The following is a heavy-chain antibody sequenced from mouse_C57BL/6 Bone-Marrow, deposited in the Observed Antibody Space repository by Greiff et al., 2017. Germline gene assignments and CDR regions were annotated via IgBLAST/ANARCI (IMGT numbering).Heavy chain of an antibody. Sequence: VQLVQSGGGLAKPGGSLKLSCAASGFTFSSYSMSWVRQTPAKGLEWVATISAGGSYTHYTNNVKGRFTISRDNAKNNLYLQISHLKSEDTAMYYCAKAVITTVEGGDYWGQGTPLTVSS. V-gene: IGHV5-4*01. CDR1: GFTFSSYS. D-gene: IGHD1-1*01. J-gene: IGHJ2*01. CDR3: AKAVITTVEGGDY. CDR2: ISAGGSYT.